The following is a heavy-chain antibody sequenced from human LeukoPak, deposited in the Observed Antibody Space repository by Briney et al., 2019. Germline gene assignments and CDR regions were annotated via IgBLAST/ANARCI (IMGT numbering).Heavy chain of an antibody. CDR1: GGSISSYY. D-gene: IGHD2-15*01. CDR2: IYTSGST. Sequence: SETLSLTCTVSGGSISSYYWSRIQQPAGKGLEWIGRIYTSGSTNYNPSLKSRVTMSVDTSKNQFSLKLSSVTAADTAVYYCARESCSGGSCPPDAFDIWGQGTMVTVSS. V-gene: IGHV4-4*07. J-gene: IGHJ3*02. CDR3: ARESCSGGSCPPDAFDI.